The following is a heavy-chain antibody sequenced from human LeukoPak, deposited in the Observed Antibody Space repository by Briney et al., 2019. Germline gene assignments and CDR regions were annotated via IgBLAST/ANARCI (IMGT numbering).Heavy chain of an antibody. Sequence: SETLSLTCAVYGGSFSGYYWSWIRQPPGKGLEWIGEINHSGSTNYNPSLKSRVTISVDTSKNQFSLKLSSVTAADTAVYYCARVIGQLVPSRKDYNYYGMDVWGQGTTVTVSS. J-gene: IGHJ6*02. D-gene: IGHD6-6*01. CDR3: ARVIGQLVPSRKDYNYYGMDV. V-gene: IGHV4-34*01. CDR1: GGSFSGYY. CDR2: INHSGST.